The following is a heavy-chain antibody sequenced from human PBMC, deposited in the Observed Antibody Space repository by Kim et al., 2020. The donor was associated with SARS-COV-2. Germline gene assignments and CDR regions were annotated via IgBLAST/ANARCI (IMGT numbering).Heavy chain of an antibody. CDR1: GYTFTSYA. V-gene: IGHV1-3*01. J-gene: IGHJ4*02. Sequence: ASVKVSCKASGYTFTSYAMHWVRQAPGQRPEWMGWINAGNGNTKYSQKFQGRVTITRDTSASTDYMELSSLRSEDTAVYYCASWGVTTSFDYWGQGTLVTVSS. D-gene: IGHD4-17*01. CDR3: ASWGVTTSFDY. CDR2: INAGNGNT.